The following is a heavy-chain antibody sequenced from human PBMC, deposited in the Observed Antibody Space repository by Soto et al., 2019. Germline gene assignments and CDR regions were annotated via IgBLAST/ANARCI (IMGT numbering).Heavy chain of an antibody. J-gene: IGHJ4*02. CDR3: AREGIAVASGFDY. CDR1: GGSISSYY. Sequence: PSETLSLTCTVSGGSISSYYWSWIRQPPGKGLEWIGYIYYSGSTNYNPSLKSRVTISVDTSKNQFSLKLSSVTAADTAVYYCAREGIAVASGFDYWGQGTLVTVSS. V-gene: IGHV4-59*01. CDR2: IYYSGST. D-gene: IGHD6-19*01.